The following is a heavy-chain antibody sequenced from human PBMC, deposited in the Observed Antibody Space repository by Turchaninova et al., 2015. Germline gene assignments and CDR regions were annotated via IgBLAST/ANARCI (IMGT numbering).Heavy chain of an antibody. V-gene: IGHV5-51*01. Sequence: ELQLAPSGAEVKKPGESLKTSGKASGHLFTSYWIGWVRQMPGKGLEWMGLSYPGDSDTRYSPSFQGQVTISVDKSMNTAYLQWSSLKASDTAMYYCARHVSSGGSCCYTDYWGQGTLLTVSS. J-gene: IGHJ4*02. CDR1: GHLFTSYW. CDR3: ARHVSSGGSCCYTDY. CDR2: SYPGDSDT. D-gene: IGHD2-15*01.